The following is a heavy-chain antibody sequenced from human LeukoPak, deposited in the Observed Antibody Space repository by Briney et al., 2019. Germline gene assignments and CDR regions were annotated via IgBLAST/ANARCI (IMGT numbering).Heavy chain of an antibody. D-gene: IGHD2-2*01. J-gene: IGHJ6*02. V-gene: IGHV1-2*02. CDR3: ARSGFVVVPAAMGYYGMDV. CDR2: INPNSGGT. CDR1: GYTFTGCY. Sequence: ASVKVSCKAFGYTFTGCYMHWVRQAPGQGLEWMGWINPNSGGTNYAQKFQGRVIMTRDTSISTAYMELSRLRSDDTAVYYCARSGFVVVPAAMGYYGMDVWGQGTTVTVSS.